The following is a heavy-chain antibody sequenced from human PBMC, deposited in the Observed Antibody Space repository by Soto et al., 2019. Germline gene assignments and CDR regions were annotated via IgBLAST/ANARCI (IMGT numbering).Heavy chain of an antibody. CDR3: AKSPLRQLVSPFDI. D-gene: IGHD6-13*01. CDR1: GFTFSSYA. V-gene: IGHV3-23*01. Sequence: EVQLLESGGGLVQPGGSLRLSCAASGFTFSSYAMSWVRQAPGKGLEWVSAISGSGGSTYHADSVKGRFTISRDIAKNALYLQLNSMRDEDTSLYYRAKSPLRQLVSPFDIWGQGTMVTLSA. J-gene: IGHJ4*02. CDR2: ISGSGGST.